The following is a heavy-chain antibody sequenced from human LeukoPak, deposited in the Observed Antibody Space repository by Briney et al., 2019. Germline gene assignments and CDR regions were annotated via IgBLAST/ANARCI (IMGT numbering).Heavy chain of an antibody. Sequence: GGSLRLSCAGSGFSVSNYYMNWVRQAPGKGLEWVSLIRDSGATFYADSVKGRFTISRDNSKNTIYLQMNRLRVEDTAVYFCARDRAVTQVWVEFDSWGQGTQVAVSS. J-gene: IGHJ5*01. CDR3: ARDRAVTQVWVEFDS. D-gene: IGHD3-16*01. CDR1: GFSVSNYY. V-gene: IGHV3-66*03. CDR2: IRDSGAT.